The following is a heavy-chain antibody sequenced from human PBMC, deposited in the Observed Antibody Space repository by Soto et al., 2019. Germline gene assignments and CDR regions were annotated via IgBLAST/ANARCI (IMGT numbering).Heavy chain of an antibody. J-gene: IGHJ6*02. Sequence: GGSLRLSCAASGFTFSNAWMSWVRQAPGKGLEWVGRIKSKTDGGTTDYAAPVKGRFTISRDDSKNTLYLQMNSLKTEDTAVYYCTTDGGVATTHYYYYGMDVWGQGTTVTVS. CDR2: IKSKTDGGTT. V-gene: IGHV3-15*01. CDR3: TTDGGVATTHYYYYGMDV. CDR1: GFTFSNAW. D-gene: IGHD5-12*01.